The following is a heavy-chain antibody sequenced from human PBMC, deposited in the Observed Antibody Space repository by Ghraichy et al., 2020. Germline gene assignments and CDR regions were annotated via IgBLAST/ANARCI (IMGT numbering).Heavy chain of an antibody. CDR3: AKRTTGDYVTRFDY. Sequence: GTLRLSCAASGFTFSSYAMSWVRQAPGKGLEWVSAISGSGGSTYYADSVKGRFTISRDNSKNTLYLQMNSLRAEDTAVYYCAKRTTGDYVTRFDYWGQGTLVTVSS. V-gene: IGHV3-23*01. D-gene: IGHD4-17*01. CDR1: GFTFSSYA. J-gene: IGHJ4*02. CDR2: ISGSGGST.